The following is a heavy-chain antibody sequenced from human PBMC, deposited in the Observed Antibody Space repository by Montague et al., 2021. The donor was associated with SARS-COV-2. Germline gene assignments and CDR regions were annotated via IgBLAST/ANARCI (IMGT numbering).Heavy chain of an antibody. CDR2: IFHNWNS. CDR1: GGTISTDNLYWY. J-gene: IGHJ4*02. D-gene: IGHD5/OR15-5a*01. Sequence: SETLSLTCLVSGGTISTDNLYWYWAWIRQPPGKGLEWIGSIFHNWNSYHNPSLNTRVTISIDTYRNHFSLSLTSVTAPDTAVYYCARHVSNLREAVDYFDSGGQGTPVTVSS. V-gene: IGHV4-39*01. CDR3: ARHVSNLREAVDYFDS.